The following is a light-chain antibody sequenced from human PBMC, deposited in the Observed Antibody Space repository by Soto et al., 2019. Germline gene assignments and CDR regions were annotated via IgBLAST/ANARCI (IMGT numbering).Light chain of an antibody. Sequence: IVLKPYPGTLSLSPVERPTLSCSSIHIFNSIYLAWYQQKPDQAPRLLIFGASSRASGIPDRFSGSGSGTDFTLTISRLEPEDFALYYCQHYGDSPRTFGQGTKVDIK. V-gene: IGKV3-20*01. CDR1: HIFNSIY. J-gene: IGKJ1*01. CDR3: QHYGDSPRT. CDR2: GAS.